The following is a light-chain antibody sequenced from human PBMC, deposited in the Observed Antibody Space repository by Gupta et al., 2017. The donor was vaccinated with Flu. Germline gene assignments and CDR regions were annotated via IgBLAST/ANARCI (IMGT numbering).Light chain of an antibody. V-gene: IGLV2-18*02. Sequence: SSDVGSYNRVSWYQQPPGTAPKLMIYEVSNRPSGVPDRFSGSKSGNTASLTISGLQAEDEADYYCSSYTSSSTWVFGGGTKLTVL. CDR2: EVS. CDR1: SSDVGSYNR. CDR3: SSYTSSSTWV. J-gene: IGLJ3*02.